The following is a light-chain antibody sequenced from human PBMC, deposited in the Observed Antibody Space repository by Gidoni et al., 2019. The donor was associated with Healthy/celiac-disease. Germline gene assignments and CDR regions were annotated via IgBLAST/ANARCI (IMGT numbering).Light chain of an antibody. CDR3: QQLNS. CDR1: PGISSY. V-gene: IGKV1-9*01. Sequence: DIQLTQSPSFLSASVGDRVTITCRASPGISSYLAWYQQKPGKAPKLLIYAASTLQSGVPSRFSGSGSGTEFTLTISSLQPEDFATYYCQQLNSFGPXTKVDIK. CDR2: AAS. J-gene: IGKJ3*01.